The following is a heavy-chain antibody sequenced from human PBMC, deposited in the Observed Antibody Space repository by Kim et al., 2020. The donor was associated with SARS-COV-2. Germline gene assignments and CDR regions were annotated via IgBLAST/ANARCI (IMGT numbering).Heavy chain of an antibody. V-gene: IGHV4-34*01. D-gene: IGHD2-2*01. Sequence: SETLSLTCAVYGGSFSGYYWSWIRQPPGKGLEWIGEINHSGSTNYNPSLKSRVTISVDTSKSQFSLKLSSVTAADTAVYYCASGRSFVVVPAATTAEYFQHWGQGTLVTVSS. CDR3: ASGRSFVVVPAATTAEYFQH. J-gene: IGHJ1*01. CDR2: INHSGST. CDR1: GGSFSGYY.